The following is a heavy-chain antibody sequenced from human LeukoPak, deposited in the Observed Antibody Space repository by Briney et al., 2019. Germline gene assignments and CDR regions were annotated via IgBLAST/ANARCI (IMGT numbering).Heavy chain of an antibody. CDR1: GYSFAISW. J-gene: IGHJ4*02. V-gene: IGHV5-51*01. CDR2: IFLDESNI. CDR3: ARQTRRTAMEDRRIDY. D-gene: IGHD1-1*01. Sequence: GESLNISCTASGYSFAISWMAWVRQMPGKGVGWVGIIFLDESNIDYNPSFQGQVNLSADKSVSTAYLQWSSLKDSDTAIYYCARQTRRTAMEDRRIDYWGQGTLVIVSS.